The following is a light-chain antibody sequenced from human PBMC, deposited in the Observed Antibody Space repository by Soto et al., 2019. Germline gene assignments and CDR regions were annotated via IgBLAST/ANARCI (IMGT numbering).Light chain of an antibody. CDR3: LLDFGYFWA. V-gene: IGKV1-6*01. J-gene: IGKJ1*01. CDR1: QAIRSA. CDR2: AAS. Sequence: AIQLTQSPSSLSASVGDRVTITCRASQAIRSALGWYQQKPGKVPKLLIYAASTLQSGVPSRFSGSGFGTDFTLTISRLQPEDFATYYCLLDFGYFWAFGRGTKVDIK.